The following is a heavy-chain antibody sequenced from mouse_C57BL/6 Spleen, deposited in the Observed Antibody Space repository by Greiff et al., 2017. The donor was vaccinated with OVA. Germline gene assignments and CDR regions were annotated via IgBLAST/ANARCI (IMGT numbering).Heavy chain of an antibody. CDR2: INPNYGTT. D-gene: IGHD2-14*01. CDR1: GYSFTDYN. J-gene: IGHJ1*03. CDR3: ARDYAIGYRCFEV. V-gene: IGHV1-39*01. Sequence: LVESGPELVKPGASVKISCKASGYSFTDYNMNWVKQSNGKSLEWIGVINPNYGTTSYNQKFKGKATLTVDQSSSTAYMQLNSLTSEDSAVFYSARDYAIGYRCFEVWGTETTGTVSP.